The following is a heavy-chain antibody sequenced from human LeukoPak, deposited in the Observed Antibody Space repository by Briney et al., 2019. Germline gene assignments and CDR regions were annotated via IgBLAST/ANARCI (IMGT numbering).Heavy chain of an antibody. D-gene: IGHD5-12*01. J-gene: IGHJ4*02. CDR3: ARAGWLRSRGSSNFDY. Sequence: ASVKVSCKASGYTFTSYGISWVRQAPGQGLEWMGWISAYNGNTNYAQKLQGRVTMTTDTSTSTAYMELRSLRSDDTAVYYCARAGWLRSRGSSNFDYWGQGTLVTVSS. CDR1: GYTFTSYG. CDR2: ISAYNGNT. V-gene: IGHV1-18*01.